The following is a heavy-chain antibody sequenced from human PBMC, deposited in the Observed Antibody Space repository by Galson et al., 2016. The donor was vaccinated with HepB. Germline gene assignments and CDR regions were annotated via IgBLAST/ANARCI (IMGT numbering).Heavy chain of an antibody. CDR1: GFTFRSYA. Sequence: SLRLSCAASGFTFRSYAMSWVRQAPGKGLEWVSVISGGGGSSNYADSVKGRFTNSRDNSKNTLYLQMNNLRAGDTAVYYCAIIAGTYYFDSWGQGTLVTVSS. J-gene: IGHJ4*02. CDR2: ISGGGGSS. V-gene: IGHV3-23*01. CDR3: AIIAGTYYFDS. D-gene: IGHD2-21*01.